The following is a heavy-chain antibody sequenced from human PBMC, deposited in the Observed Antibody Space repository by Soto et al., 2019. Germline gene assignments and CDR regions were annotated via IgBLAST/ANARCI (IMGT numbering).Heavy chain of an antibody. CDR1: GFTFSSYA. CDR2: ISYDGSNK. Sequence: GGSLRLSCAASGFTFSSYAMHWVRQAPGKGLEWVAVISYDGSNKYYADSVKGRFTISRDNSKNTLYLQMNSLRAEDTAVYYCARREGSYGYDYFDYWGQGTLVTVSS. V-gene: IGHV3-30-3*01. J-gene: IGHJ4*02. D-gene: IGHD5-18*01. CDR3: ARREGSYGYDYFDY.